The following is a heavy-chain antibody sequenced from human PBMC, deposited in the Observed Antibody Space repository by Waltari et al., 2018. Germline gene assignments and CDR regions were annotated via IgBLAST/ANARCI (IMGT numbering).Heavy chain of an antibody. D-gene: IGHD1-26*01. V-gene: IGHV3-30*18. CDR2: ISSDGSGK. J-gene: IGHJ5*02. CDR1: GDPFNHYG. CDR3: AKAGGIHNYPLDP. Sequence: QVEESGGGVVQPGGSLRLPWVASGDPFNHYGMHWVRQAPGKGLEWLAVISSDGSGKYYADSVKGRFTMSRDNSKNTVYLQMNSLRPEDTAVYYCAKAGGIHNYPLDPWGQGTLVTVSS.